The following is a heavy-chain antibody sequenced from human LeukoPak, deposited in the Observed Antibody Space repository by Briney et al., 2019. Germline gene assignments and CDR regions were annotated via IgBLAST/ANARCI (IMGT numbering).Heavy chain of an antibody. CDR1: GFTFSSFG. CDR2: IGDNGSDK. Sequence: GRSLRLSCAASGFTFSSFGMHWVRRAPGKGLEWVAVIGDNGSDKYYADSVKGRFTISRDTSRNMLYLQVNSLRAEDTALFYCARASHYYDSSGGYAFDIWGQGTMVTVSS. D-gene: IGHD3-22*01. J-gene: IGHJ3*02. V-gene: IGHV3-33*01. CDR3: ARASHYYDSSGGYAFDI.